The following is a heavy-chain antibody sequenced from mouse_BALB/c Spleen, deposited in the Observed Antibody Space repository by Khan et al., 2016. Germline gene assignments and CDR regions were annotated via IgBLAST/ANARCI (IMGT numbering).Heavy chain of an antibody. CDR1: GYTFTSYW. J-gene: IGHJ4*01. CDR3: AKGGRAMDY. D-gene: IGHD3-3*01. Sequence: QMQLQQSGAELARPGASVKLSCKASGYTFTSYWMQWVKQRPGQGLEWIGAIYPGDGDTRYTQKFKGKATLTADKSSNTAYMQLSSLASEDHALSDCAKGGRAMDYWGQGTSGTVSS. CDR2: IYPGDGDT. V-gene: IGHV1-87*01.